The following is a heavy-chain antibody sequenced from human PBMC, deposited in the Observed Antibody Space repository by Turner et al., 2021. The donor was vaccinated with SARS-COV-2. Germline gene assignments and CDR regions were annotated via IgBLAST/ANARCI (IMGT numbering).Heavy chain of an antibody. D-gene: IGHD2-21*02. J-gene: IGHJ4*02. V-gene: IGHV1-24*01. Sequence: QVQLVQSGAEVKKPGASVKVSCKVSGYTLTELSMHWVRQAPGKGLEWMGGFDPEDAETIYAQKFQGIVTMTEDTSTDTAYMELSSLRSEDTAVYYCATGYAYCGGDCSIDYWGQGTLVTVSS. CDR1: GYTLTELS. CDR2: FDPEDAET. CDR3: ATGYAYCGGDCSIDY.